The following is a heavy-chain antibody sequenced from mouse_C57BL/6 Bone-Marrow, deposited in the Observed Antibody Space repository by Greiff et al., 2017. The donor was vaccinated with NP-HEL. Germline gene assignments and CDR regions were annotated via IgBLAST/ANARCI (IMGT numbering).Heavy chain of an antibody. J-gene: IGHJ4*01. Sequence: VQLQQSGAELARPGASVKMSCKASGYTFTSYTMHWVKQRPGQGLEWIGYINPSSGYTKYNQKFKDKATLTADKSSSTAYMQMSSLTSEDSAVYYCARSKLGHYAMDYWGQGTSVTVSS. V-gene: IGHV1-4*01. CDR1: GYTFTSYT. CDR3: ARSKLGHYAMDY. CDR2: INPSSGYT. D-gene: IGHD4-1*01.